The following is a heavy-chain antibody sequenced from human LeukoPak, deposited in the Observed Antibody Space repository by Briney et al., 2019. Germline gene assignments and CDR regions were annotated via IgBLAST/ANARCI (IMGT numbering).Heavy chain of an antibody. Sequence: PGGSLRLSCAASGFTFSSYAMSWVRQAPGKGLEWVSAISGSGGSTYYADSVKGRFTISRDNSKNTLYLQMNSLRVEDTAVYYCAKGVVVVPAAIDYWGQGTLVTVSS. CDR3: AKGVVVVPAAIDY. J-gene: IGHJ4*02. CDR1: GFTFSSYA. V-gene: IGHV3-23*01. D-gene: IGHD2-2*01. CDR2: ISGSGGST.